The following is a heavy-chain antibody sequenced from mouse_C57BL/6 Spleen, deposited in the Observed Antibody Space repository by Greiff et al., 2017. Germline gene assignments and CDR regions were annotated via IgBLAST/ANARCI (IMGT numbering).Heavy chain of an antibody. CDR3: ARYGSSGYGGFAY. J-gene: IGHJ3*01. D-gene: IGHD3-2*02. Sequence: QVQLQQPGAELVKPGASVKMSCKASGYTFTSYWITWVKQRPGQGLEWIGDIYPGSGSTNYNEKFKSKATLTVDTSSTTAYMQLSSLTSEDSAFYYCARYGSSGYGGFAYWGQGTLGTVSA. V-gene: IGHV1-55*01. CDR1: GYTFTSYW. CDR2: IYPGSGST.